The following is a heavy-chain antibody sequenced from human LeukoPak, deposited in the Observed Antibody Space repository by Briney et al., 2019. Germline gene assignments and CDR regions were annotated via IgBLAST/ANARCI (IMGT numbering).Heavy chain of an antibody. V-gene: IGHV3-49*04. CDR1: GFTFGDYA. CDR3: AKDSGSYLGDYFDY. D-gene: IGHD1-26*01. CDR2: IRRKIYGGTP. Sequence: GGSLRLSCTASGFTFGDYAMTWVRPAPGKGVGWVGFIRRKIYGGTPEYAASVKGRFTISRDNSKNSLYLQMNSLRTEDTALYYCAKDSGSYLGDYFDYWGQGTLVTVSS. J-gene: IGHJ4*02.